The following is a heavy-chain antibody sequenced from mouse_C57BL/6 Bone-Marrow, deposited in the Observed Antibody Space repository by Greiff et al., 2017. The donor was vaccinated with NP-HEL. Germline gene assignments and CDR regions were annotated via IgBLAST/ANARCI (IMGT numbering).Heavy chain of an antibody. J-gene: IGHJ1*03. CDR2: IHPNSGST. D-gene: IGHD1-1*01. CDR3: ASRTVVTYWYFDV. V-gene: IGHV1-64*01. Sequence: QVQLQQPGAELVKPGASVKLSCKASGYTFTSYWMHWVKQRPGQGLKWIGMIHPNSGSTNYNEKFKSKATLTVDKSSSTAYMQLSSLTSEDSAVYYCASRTVVTYWYFDVWGTGTTVTVSS. CDR1: GYTFTSYW.